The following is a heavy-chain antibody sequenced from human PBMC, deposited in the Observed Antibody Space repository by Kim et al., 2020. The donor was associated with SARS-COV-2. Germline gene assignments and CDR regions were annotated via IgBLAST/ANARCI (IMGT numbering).Heavy chain of an antibody. Sequence: SVKVSCKASGGTFSSYAITWVRQAPGQGLEWMGRIIPILGIANYAQKFQGRVTITADKSTSTAYMELSSLRSEDTAVYYCARASGYFVSGSLDYWGQGTLGTVSS. CDR3: ARASGYFVSGSLDY. J-gene: IGHJ4*02. CDR2: IIPILGIA. V-gene: IGHV1-69*04. CDR1: GGTFSSYA. D-gene: IGHD3-10*01.